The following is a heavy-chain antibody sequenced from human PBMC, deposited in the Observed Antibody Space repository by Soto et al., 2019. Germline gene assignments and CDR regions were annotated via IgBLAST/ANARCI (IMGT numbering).Heavy chain of an antibody. CDR3: SRSSTDYGGTLDL. CDR2: INPTGGTT. D-gene: IGHD3-10*01. V-gene: IGHV1-46*03. CDR1: GYSFSSHY. Sequence: QVQLVQSEAEVKKPGASVRVSCKASGYSFSSHYMHWVKQAPGQGLEWLGIINPTGGTTTYAQKFQGRVTLTAETDKKTVYMALRSLRSADSARYYCSRSSTDYGGTLDLWGQGTLVSVSA. J-gene: IGHJ5*02.